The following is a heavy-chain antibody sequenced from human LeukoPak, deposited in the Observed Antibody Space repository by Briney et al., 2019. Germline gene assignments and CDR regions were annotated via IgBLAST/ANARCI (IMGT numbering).Heavy chain of an antibody. D-gene: IGHD4-17*01. Sequence: GGSLRLSCAASRFTFSSYAMSWVRQAPGKGPEWVSAISDSGGSIHYADSVKGRFTISRDNSKNTLHLQMKRLRAEDTAVYYCVKNMESYGDSSTDSWGQGTLVTVSS. CDR1: RFTFSSYA. CDR2: ISDSGGSI. J-gene: IGHJ4*02. CDR3: VKNMESYGDSSTDS. V-gene: IGHV3-23*01.